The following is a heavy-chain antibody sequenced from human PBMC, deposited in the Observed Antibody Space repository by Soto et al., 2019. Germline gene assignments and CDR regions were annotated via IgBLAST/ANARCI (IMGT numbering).Heavy chain of an antibody. CDR3: ARALSGSYFVLEH. V-gene: IGHV4-59*12. J-gene: IGHJ4*02. CDR1: GGSISGYY. CDR2: IYYNGST. D-gene: IGHD3-10*01. Sequence: SETLSLTCTVSGGSISGYYWNWIRQPPGKGLEWIGLIYYNGSTNYNPSLKSRVTIVADTSKNQFSLKLTSVTAADTAVYFCARALSGSYFVLEHWGQGALVTVSS.